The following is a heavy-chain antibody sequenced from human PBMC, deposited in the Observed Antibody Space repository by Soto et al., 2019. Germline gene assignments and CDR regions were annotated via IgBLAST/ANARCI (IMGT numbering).Heavy chain of an antibody. J-gene: IGHJ6*03. CDR1: GFTFSSYG. CDR2: IWYDGSNK. V-gene: IGHV3-33*01. CDR3: ARDRLFTRDYGDPEKMTFYYYMDV. Sequence: GGSLRLSCAASGFTFSSYGMHWVRQAPGKGLEWVAVIWYDGSNKYYADSVKGRFTISRDNSKNTLYLQMNSLRAEETAVYYCARDRLFTRDYGDPEKMTFYYYMDVWGKGTTVTVSS. D-gene: IGHD4-17*01.